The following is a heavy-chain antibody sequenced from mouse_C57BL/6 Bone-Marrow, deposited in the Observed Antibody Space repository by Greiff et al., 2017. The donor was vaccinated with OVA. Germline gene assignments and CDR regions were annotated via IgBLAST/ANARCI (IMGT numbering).Heavy chain of an antibody. V-gene: IGHV5-6*02. D-gene: IGHD1-1*01. Sequence: DVKLVESGGDLVKPGGSLKLSCAASGFTFSSYGMSWVRQTPDKRLEWVATISSGGSYTYYPDSVKGRFTISRDNAKNTLYLQMSSLKSEDTAMYYCARHEDTTGVGDYWGQGTTLTVSS. CDR1: GFTFSSYG. CDR3: ARHEDTTGVGDY. CDR2: ISSGGSYT. J-gene: IGHJ2*01.